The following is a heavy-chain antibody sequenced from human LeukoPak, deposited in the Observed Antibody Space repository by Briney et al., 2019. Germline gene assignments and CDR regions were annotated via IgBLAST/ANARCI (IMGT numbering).Heavy chain of an antibody. CDR1: RFTVRSNY. CDR2: IYSGGST. CDR3: ATLAVAGGENAFDI. D-gene: IGHD6-19*01. J-gene: IGHJ3*02. Sequence: GGSLRLSCAGSRFTVRSNYMSWVRPAPGKGLEWVPVIYSGGSTYYADSVKGRFTISRDNSKNTLYLQMNSLRAEDTAVYYCATLAVAGGENAFDIWGQGTMVTVSS. V-gene: IGHV3-66*01.